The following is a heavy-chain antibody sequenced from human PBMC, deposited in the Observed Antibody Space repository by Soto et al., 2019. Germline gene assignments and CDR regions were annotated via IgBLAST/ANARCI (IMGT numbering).Heavy chain of an antibody. CDR1: GGSISDDSYY. CDR3: VRHGNASKHWFAP. V-gene: IGHV4-39*01. CDR2: VSSFGNT. J-gene: IGHJ5*02. Sequence: RLQESGPGLVRPSETLSLTCNLSGGSISDDSYYWAWIRQPPGGVLEWIGSVSSFGNTYYNPFLKSRVPISTHTSRKHFSLNLKSESASDTAVYHCVRHGNASKHWFAPWGQGTLVIVSS. D-gene: IGHD1-1*01.